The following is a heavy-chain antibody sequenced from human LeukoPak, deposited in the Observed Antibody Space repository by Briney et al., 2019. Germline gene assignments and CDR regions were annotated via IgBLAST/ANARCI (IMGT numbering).Heavy chain of an antibody. CDR2: IKQDGSEK. CDR3: AREGSVPIVGATVVYFDY. D-gene: IGHD1-26*01. Sequence: PGGSLRLSCAASGFTFSSYWMSWVRQAPGKGLEWVANIKQDGSEKYYVDSVKGRFTISRDNAKDSLYLQMNSLRAEDTAVYYCAREGSVPIVGATVVYFDYWGQGTLVTVSS. CDR1: GFTFSSYW. J-gene: IGHJ4*02. V-gene: IGHV3-7*01.